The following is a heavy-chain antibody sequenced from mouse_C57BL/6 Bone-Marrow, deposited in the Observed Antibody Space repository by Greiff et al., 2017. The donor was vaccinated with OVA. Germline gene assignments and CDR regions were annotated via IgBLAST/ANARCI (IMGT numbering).Heavy chain of an antibody. D-gene: IGHD3-3*01. CDR3: TDGGPSDFDY. Sequence: EVKLMESGGGLVQPGGSMKLSCVASGFTFSNYWMNWVRQSPEKGLEWVAQIRLKSDNYATHYAESVKGRFTISRDDAKSSVYLQMNNLRAEDTGIYSCTDGGPSDFDYWGQGTTLTVSS. CDR1: GFTFSNYW. V-gene: IGHV6-3*01. CDR2: IRLKSDNYAT. J-gene: IGHJ2*01.